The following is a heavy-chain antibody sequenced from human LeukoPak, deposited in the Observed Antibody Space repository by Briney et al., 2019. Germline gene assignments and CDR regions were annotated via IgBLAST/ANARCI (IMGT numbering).Heavy chain of an antibody. Sequence: GGSLRLSCAASGFTISSDSMNWVRQAPGKGLEWVSSISSSSSYIYYADSVKGRFTISRDNAKNSLYLQMNSLRAEHTAVYCCARDVTMVRGVSLWGQGTLVTVSS. J-gene: IGHJ4*02. CDR2: ISSSSSYI. V-gene: IGHV3-21*01. D-gene: IGHD3-10*01. CDR3: ARDVTMVRGVSL. CDR1: GFTISSDS.